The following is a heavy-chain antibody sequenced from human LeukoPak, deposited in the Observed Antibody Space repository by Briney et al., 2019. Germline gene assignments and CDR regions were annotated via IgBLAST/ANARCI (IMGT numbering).Heavy chain of an antibody. CDR2: ISYSGDT. Sequence: SETLSLTCTVSGGSISSYYWSWIRQPPGKGLEWIGYISYSGDTKYNPSLKSRVTISVDTSKSRFSLNLRSVTAADTAVYFCARGTFTILSPGFSYLDYWGLGTLVTVSS. J-gene: IGHJ4*02. CDR1: GGSISSYY. V-gene: IGHV4-59*01. CDR3: ARGTFTILSPGFSYLDY. D-gene: IGHD3-3*01.